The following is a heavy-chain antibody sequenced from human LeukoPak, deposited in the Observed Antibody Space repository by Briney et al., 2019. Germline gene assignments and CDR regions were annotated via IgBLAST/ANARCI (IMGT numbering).Heavy chain of an antibody. Sequence: GASVKVSCKASGYTFTGYYMHWVRQAPGQGLEWMGWVNPISGGTNYAQNFQGRVTVTRDTSISTAYMELSRLRSDDTAVYYCARGASGQQLVSGDYWGQGTLVTVSS. CDR3: ARGASGQQLVSGDY. J-gene: IGHJ4*02. V-gene: IGHV1-2*02. CDR1: GYTFTGYY. D-gene: IGHD6-13*01. CDR2: VNPISGGT.